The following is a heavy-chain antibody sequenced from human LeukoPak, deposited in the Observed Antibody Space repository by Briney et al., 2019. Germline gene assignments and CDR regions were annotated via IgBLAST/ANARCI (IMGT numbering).Heavy chain of an antibody. CDR3: AKDSGSYSYY. D-gene: IGHD1-26*01. Sequence: GGSLRLSCAASGFTFSSYGMHWVRQAPGKGLEWVAVISYDGSNEHYADSVKGRFTISRDNSQNTLYLQMNGLKPEDTAVYYCAKDSGSYSYYWGQGTLVTVSS. CDR2: ISYDGSNE. J-gene: IGHJ4*02. V-gene: IGHV3-30*18. CDR1: GFTFSSYG.